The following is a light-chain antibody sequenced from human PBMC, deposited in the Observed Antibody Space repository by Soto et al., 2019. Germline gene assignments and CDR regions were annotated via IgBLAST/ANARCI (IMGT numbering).Light chain of an antibody. V-gene: IGLV1-47*01. CDR2: RNN. J-gene: IGLJ2*01. CDR3: GGWDDSLSGPV. CDR1: SSYIGSSY. Sequence: QSALTQPPSASGTPGQRVTISCSGSSSYIGSSYVYWYRQFPGTAPKLLIQRNNQRPSGVPARFSGSKSGTSASLAISGLRSEDEADYYCGGWDDSLSGPVFGGGTKLTVL.